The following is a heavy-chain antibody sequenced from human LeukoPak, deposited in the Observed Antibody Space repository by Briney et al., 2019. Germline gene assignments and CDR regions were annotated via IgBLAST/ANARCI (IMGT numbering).Heavy chain of an antibody. J-gene: IGHJ4*02. D-gene: IGHD3-10*01. V-gene: IGHV3-21*01. CDR3: ARDPPLWYDY. CDR2: ISSSSSYI. Sequence: GGSLRLSCAASGFTFSSYSMNWVRQAPGKGLEWVSSISSSSSYIYYADSVKGRFTISGDNAKNSLYLQMNSLRAEDTAVYYCARDPPLWYDYWGQGTLVTVSS. CDR1: GFTFSSYS.